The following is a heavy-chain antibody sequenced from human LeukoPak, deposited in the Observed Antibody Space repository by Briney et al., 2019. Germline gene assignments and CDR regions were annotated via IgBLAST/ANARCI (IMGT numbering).Heavy chain of an antibody. D-gene: IGHD5-12*01. V-gene: IGHV3-7*04. CDR3: ARAAWGYGGYSSRPSLFDY. Sequence: SGGSLRLSCAASGFTFSSYWMSWVRQAPGRGLEWVANIKQDGSEKYYVDSVKGRFTISRDNAKNSLYLQMNSLRAEDTAVYYCARAAWGYGGYSSRPSLFDYWGQGTLVTVSS. CDR1: GFTFSSYW. J-gene: IGHJ4*02. CDR2: IKQDGSEK.